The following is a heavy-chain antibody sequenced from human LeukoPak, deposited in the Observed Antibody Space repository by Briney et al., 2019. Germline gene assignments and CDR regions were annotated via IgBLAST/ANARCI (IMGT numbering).Heavy chain of an antibody. CDR1: GFTFSSYS. CDR2: ISSSSYI. D-gene: IGHD6-6*01. V-gene: IGHV3-21*01. J-gene: IGHJ2*01. CDR3: ARDRARQGSSDWYFDL. Sequence: PGGSLRLSCAASGFTFSSYSMNWVRQAPGKGLEWVSSISSSSYIYYADSVKGRFTISRDNAKNSLYLQMNSLRAEDTAVYYCARDRARQGSSDWYFDLWGRGTLVTVSS.